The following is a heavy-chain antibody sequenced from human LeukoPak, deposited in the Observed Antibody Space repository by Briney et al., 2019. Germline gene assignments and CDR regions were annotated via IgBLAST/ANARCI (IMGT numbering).Heavy chain of an antibody. CDR2: ISSNGGST. V-gene: IGHV3-64*01. D-gene: IGHD1-26*01. J-gene: IGHJ4*02. Sequence: GGSLRLSCAASGFTFSSYAMHWVRQAPGKGLEYVSAISSNGGSTYYANSVKGRFTISRDNAKNSMYLQMNSLRAEDTAVYYCVRGAAYFDYWGQGILVTVSS. CDR1: GFTFSSYA. CDR3: VRGAAYFDY.